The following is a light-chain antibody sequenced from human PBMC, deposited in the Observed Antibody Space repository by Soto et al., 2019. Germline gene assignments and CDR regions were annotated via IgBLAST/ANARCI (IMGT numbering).Light chain of an antibody. CDR3: QQYYDTPRP. Sequence: DIVMTQSPDSLAVPLGERATINCKSSQSVLYSSNNKNYLAWYQQKPGQPPKLLIYWASTRESGVPDRFSGSGSGTDFTLTISSLQAEDVAVYYCQQYYDTPRPFGQGTKVEIK. V-gene: IGKV4-1*01. CDR1: QSVLYSSNNKNY. J-gene: IGKJ1*01. CDR2: WAS.